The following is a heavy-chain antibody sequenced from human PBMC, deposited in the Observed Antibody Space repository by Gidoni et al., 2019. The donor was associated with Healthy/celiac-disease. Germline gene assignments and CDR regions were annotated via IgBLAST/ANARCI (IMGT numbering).Heavy chain of an antibody. CDR3: ARGRGDGYNPDDY. V-gene: IGHV1-8*01. Sequence: AQKFQGRVTMTRNTSISTAYMELSSLRSEDTAVYYCARGRGDGYNPDDYWGQGTLVTVSS. J-gene: IGHJ4*02. D-gene: IGHD5-12*01.